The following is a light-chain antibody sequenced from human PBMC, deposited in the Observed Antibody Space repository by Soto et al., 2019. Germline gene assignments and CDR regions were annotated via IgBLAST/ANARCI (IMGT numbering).Light chain of an antibody. CDR1: TSDVGRYNY. CDR2: DVS. J-gene: IGLJ1*01. Sequence: QSVLTQPASVSGSPGQSITISCTGTTSDVGRYNYVSWYQQHPGKAPKLIIYDVSNRPSGVSNRFSGSKSGNTASLTISGLQAEDDADYYCNSYTSSSTDVFGTGTKLTVL. CDR3: NSYTSSSTDV. V-gene: IGLV2-14*01.